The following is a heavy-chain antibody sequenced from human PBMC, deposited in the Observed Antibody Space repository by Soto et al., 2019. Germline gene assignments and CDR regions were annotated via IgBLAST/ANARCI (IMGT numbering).Heavy chain of an antibody. J-gene: IGHJ5*02. V-gene: IGHV4-30-2*01. CDR2: IYHSGST. CDR3: AWVDYGDGKWFDP. D-gene: IGHD4-17*01. CDR1: GDSISSGGYS. Sequence: QLQLQESGSGLVKPSQTLSLTCAVSGDSISSGGYSWSWIRQPPGKGLEWIGYIYHSGSTYYNPSLRSRVSVSLDWXKNQFSLKLSSVTAADTAVYFCAWVDYGDGKWFDPWGQGTLVTVSS.